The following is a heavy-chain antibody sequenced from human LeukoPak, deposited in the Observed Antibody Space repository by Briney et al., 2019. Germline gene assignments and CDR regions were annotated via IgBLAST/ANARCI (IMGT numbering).Heavy chain of an antibody. CDR2: ISSSSSYT. V-gene: IGHV3-21*01. J-gene: IGHJ4*02. D-gene: IGHD3-10*01. Sequence: PGGSLRLSCAASGFTFSSYNMDWVRQAPGKGLEWVSSISSSSSYTYYADSVKGRFTISRDNAKNSLYLQMNSLRAEDTAVYYCARAWEVTMVRGVIASDFDYWGQGTLVTVSS. CDR3: ARAWEVTMVRGVIASDFDY. CDR1: GFTFSSYN.